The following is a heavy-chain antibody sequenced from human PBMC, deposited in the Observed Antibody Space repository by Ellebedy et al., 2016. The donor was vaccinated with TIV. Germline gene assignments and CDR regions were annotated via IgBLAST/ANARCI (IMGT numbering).Heavy chain of an antibody. D-gene: IGHD5-12*01. CDR3: ARGGFYYYGMDV. Sequence: GESLKISCKGSGYTFANFGISWVRQAPGQGLEWMGWASGDNGHTNFAQKFQGRVTMTTVTSTSTAYMEFRSLRSDDTAVYYCARGGFYYYGMDVWGQGTTVTVSS. CDR2: ASGDNGHT. J-gene: IGHJ6*02. CDR1: GYTFANFG. V-gene: IGHV1-18*04.